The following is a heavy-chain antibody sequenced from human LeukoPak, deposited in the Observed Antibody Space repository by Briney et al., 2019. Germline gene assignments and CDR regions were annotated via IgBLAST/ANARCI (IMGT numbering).Heavy chain of an antibody. CDR3: ALLAVASDFDC. J-gene: IGHJ4*02. CDR2: IGSSRTTT. D-gene: IGHD6-19*01. Sequence: RGSLRLSCAVSGFTSRFYEMKWVRQTPRKGLEWVSNIGSSRTTTYYADSVKGRFSISRDNAKNSLYLRMNSLRVEDTAVYYCALLAVASDFDCWGQGALVTVSS. CDR1: GFTSRFYE. V-gene: IGHV3-48*03.